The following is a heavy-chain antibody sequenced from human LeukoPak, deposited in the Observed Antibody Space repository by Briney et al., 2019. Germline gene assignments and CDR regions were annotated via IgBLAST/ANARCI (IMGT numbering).Heavy chain of an antibody. D-gene: IGHD6-19*01. CDR2: ISSSSSYI. CDR3: ARSVAVAATHYDY. J-gene: IGHJ4*02. Sequence: PGGSLRLSCAASGFTFSSYSMNWVRQAPGKGLEWVSSISSSSSYIYYADSVKGRFTISRDNAKNSLYLQMNSLRAEDTAVYYCARSVAVAATHYDYWGQGTLVTVSS. V-gene: IGHV3-21*01. CDR1: GFTFSSYS.